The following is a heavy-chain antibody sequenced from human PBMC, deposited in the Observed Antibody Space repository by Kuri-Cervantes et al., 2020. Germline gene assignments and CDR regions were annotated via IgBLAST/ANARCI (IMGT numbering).Heavy chain of an antibody. D-gene: IGHD4-17*01. J-gene: IGHJ4*02. CDR2: IYYSGST. CDR3: ARVNGDYVLNY. V-gene: IGHV4-30-4*02. Sequence: SETLSLTCTVSGGSISSGDYYWSWIRQPPGKVLEWIGYIYYSGSTFYNPSLKSRVTISVDTSKNQFSLKLSSVTAADTAVYYCARVNGDYVLNYWGQGTLVTVSS. CDR1: GGSISSGDYY.